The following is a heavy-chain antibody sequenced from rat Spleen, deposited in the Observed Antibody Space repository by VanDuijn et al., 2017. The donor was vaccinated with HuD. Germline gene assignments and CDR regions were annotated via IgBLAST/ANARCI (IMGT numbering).Heavy chain of an antibody. CDR1: GYSITSSYR. D-gene: IGHD1-10*01. V-gene: IGHV3-3*01. J-gene: IGHJ3*01. Sequence: EVQLQESGPGLVKPSQSLSLTCSVTGYSITSSYRWNWIRKFPGNKLEWMGYINGAGSTNYNPSLKSRISITRDTSKNQFFLQVNSVTTEDTATYYCARWNNYAAHWGQGTLVTVSS. CDR2: INGAGST. CDR3: ARWNNYAAH.